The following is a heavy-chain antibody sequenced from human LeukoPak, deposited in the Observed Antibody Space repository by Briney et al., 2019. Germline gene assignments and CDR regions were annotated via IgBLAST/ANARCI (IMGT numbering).Heavy chain of an antibody. CDR3: ARGAEYYAIWRGYAGYSDY. Sequence: SETLSLTCTVSGYSISSGYYWGWIRQPPGKGLEWIGSISHRGSTYYNPSLRSRITISLDRSKQKFSLKLTSVTAADTATYFCARGAEYYAIWRGYAGYSDYWGQGISVTVSS. D-gene: IGHD3-3*01. CDR2: ISHRGST. V-gene: IGHV4-38-2*02. J-gene: IGHJ4*02. CDR1: GYSISSGYY.